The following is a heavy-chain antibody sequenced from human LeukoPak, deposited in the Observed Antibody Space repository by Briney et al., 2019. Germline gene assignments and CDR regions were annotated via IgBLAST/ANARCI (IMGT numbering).Heavy chain of an antibody. V-gene: IGHV1-8*01. CDR1: GYTFTSYH. CDR2: MDPNSGNR. Sequence: ASVKVSCKASGYTFTSYHINWVRQATGQGLEWMGWMDPNSGNRDYAPKFQGRVTMTRNTSISTAYMELSSLRSEDTAVYYCARDPNPPAFDIWGQGTMVTVSS. J-gene: IGHJ3*02. CDR3: ARDPNPPAFDI.